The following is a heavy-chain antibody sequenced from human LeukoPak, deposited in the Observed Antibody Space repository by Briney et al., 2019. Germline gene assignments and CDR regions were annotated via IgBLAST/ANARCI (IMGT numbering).Heavy chain of an antibody. V-gene: IGHV2-70*11. CDR3: ARIGGGGRGRMDV. J-gene: IGHJ6*03. CDR2: IDWDDDK. Sequence: SGPALLNPTQHLTLTFTFSGFSVSTSGMCVSWIRQPPVKALEWLARIDWDDDKYYITSLKTRLTISKDTSKNQVVLTMTNMDPVDTATYYCARIGGGGRGRMDVWGKGTTVTVSS. CDR1: GFSVSTSGMC. D-gene: IGHD2-15*01.